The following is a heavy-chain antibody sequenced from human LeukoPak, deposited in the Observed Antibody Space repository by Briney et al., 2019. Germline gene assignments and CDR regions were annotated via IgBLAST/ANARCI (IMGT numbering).Heavy chain of an antibody. D-gene: IGHD5-18*01. V-gene: IGHV6-1*01. Sequence: SQTLSFTRAISGDSVFSNSSWNWIRQSPSRGLEWLGRTYYRSKWYNDYAVSVKSRININPDTSKNQFSVQLSSVTPEDTAVYYCARGGQGDGYSADEAFDIWGHGTMVTVS. J-gene: IGHJ3*02. CDR1: GDSVFSNSS. CDR3: ARGGQGDGYSADEAFDI. CDR2: TYYRSKWYN.